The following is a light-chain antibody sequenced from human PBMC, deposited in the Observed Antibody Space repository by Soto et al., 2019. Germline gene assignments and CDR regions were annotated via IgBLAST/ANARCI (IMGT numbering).Light chain of an antibody. CDR3: TSSTSSDTLM. CDR2: EVS. V-gene: IGLV2-14*01. CDR1: SSDVGGYNY. J-gene: IGLJ3*02. Sequence: QSALTQPASVSGSPGQSITISCTGSSSDVGGYNYVSWYQQPPGKAPKLMIFEVSNRPSGVSDRFSGSKSDNTASLTISGHATEDEADYYCTSSTSSDTLMFGGGTKLTVL.